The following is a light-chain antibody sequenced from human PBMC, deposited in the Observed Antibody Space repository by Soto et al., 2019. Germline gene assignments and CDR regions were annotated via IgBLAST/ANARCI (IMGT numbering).Light chain of an antibody. Sequence: EIVLTQSPGTLSLSPGERATLSCRTSQSVSSTFLAWYQHKPGQAPRLLIYGASSRATGIPDRFSGSGSGTDFTLTISGLEPEDFAVYYCPQYGSSPLTFGGGTKVEI. CDR1: QSVSSTF. J-gene: IGKJ4*01. V-gene: IGKV3-20*01. CDR2: GAS. CDR3: PQYGSSPLT.